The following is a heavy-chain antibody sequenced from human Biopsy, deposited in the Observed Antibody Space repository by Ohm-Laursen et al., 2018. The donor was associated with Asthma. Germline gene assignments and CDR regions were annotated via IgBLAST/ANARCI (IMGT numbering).Heavy chain of an antibody. V-gene: IGHV3-30*03. D-gene: IGHD2/OR15-2a*01. CDR2: ISYDGGNK. J-gene: IGHJ3*02. CDR1: LFTFRTYD. Sequence: SLRLSCAASLFTFRTYDIHWVRQAPGKGLAWVAVISYDGGNKFYGDSVKGRFTLSRDNSRNTLYLQMNSLTVEDTARYYCARTHERWTSIQDDALDIWGQGTMVIVSS. CDR3: ARTHERWTSIQDDALDI.